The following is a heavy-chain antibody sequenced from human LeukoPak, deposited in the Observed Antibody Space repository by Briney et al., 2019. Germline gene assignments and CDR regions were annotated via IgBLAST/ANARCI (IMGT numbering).Heavy chain of an antibody. J-gene: IGHJ4*02. CDR3: ARHPYLQNKYSGRGFDY. CDR2: INHSGST. V-gene: IGHV4-34*01. D-gene: IGHD1-26*01. Sequence: PSETLSPTCAVYGGSFSGYYWSWIRQPPGKGLEWIGEINHSGSTNYNPSLKSRVTISVDTSKNQFSLKLSSVTAADTAVYYCARHPYLQNKYSGRGFDYWGQGTLVTVSS. CDR1: GGSFSGYY.